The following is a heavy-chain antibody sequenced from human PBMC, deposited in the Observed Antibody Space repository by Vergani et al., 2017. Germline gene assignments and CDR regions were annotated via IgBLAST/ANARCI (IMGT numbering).Heavy chain of an antibody. CDR2: ISAYNGNT. CDR3: AGMFGMYYYYYYMDV. Sequence: QVQLVQSGAEVKKPGASVKVSCKASGGTFSSYAISWVRQAPGQGLEWMGWISAYNGNTNYAQKLQGRVTMTTDTSTSTAYMELRSLRSDDTAVYYCAGMFGMYYYYYYMDVWGKGTTVTVSS. J-gene: IGHJ6*03. D-gene: IGHD3-10*02. V-gene: IGHV1-18*01. CDR1: GGTFSSYA.